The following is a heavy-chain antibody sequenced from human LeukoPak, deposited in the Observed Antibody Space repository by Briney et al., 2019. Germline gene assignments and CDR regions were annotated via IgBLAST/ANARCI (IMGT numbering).Heavy chain of an antibody. V-gene: IGHV3-30*04. CDR2: ISYDGSNK. J-gene: IGHJ4*02. CDR3: ARDIGYYFDY. D-gene: IGHD2-15*01. Sequence: GGSLRLSCAASGFTFSSYAMHWVRQAPGKGLEWVAVISYDGSNKYYADSVKGRFTISRDNSKNTLYLQMNSLRAEDTAVYYCARDIGYYFDYWGQGTLVTVSS. CDR1: GFTFSSYA.